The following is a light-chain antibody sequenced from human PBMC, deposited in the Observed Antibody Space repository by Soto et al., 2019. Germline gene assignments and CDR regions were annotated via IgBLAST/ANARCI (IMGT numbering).Light chain of an antibody. CDR2: GAS. Sequence: EIVLTQSPGTLSLSPGERVTLSCRASQSVSSSYLAWYQQKPGQAPRLLIYGASSRATGIPDRFSGSGSGTDFTLTIDSLEPEEFAVYYCQQYDSSPEVTFGQGKRLEIK. CDR3: QQYDSSPEVT. V-gene: IGKV3-20*01. J-gene: IGKJ5*01. CDR1: QSVSSSY.